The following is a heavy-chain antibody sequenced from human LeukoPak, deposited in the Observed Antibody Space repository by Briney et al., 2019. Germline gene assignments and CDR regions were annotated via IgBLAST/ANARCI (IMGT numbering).Heavy chain of an antibody. D-gene: IGHD1-26*01. J-gene: IGHJ4*02. V-gene: IGHV3-72*01. Sequence: GGSLRLSCAASGFTFRSYWMSWVRQAPGKGLEWVGRIRNRANSYTTEYAASVQGRFTVSRDDSKNSLYLQMNSMKTEDTAVYYCTRLVGANDWGQGTLVTVSS. CDR3: TRLVGAND. CDR2: IRNRANSYTT. CDR1: GFTFRSYW.